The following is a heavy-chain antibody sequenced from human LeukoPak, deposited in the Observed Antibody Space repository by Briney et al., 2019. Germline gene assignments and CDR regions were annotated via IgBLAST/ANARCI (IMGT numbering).Heavy chain of an antibody. D-gene: IGHD3-3*01. Sequence: GGSLRLSCAASGFTFSSYSMNWVRQAPGKGLEWVSSISSSGSFIYYADSVKGRFTISRDNAKNSLYLQMNSLRAEDTAVYYCAKFQRFLPDYWGQGTLVTVSS. J-gene: IGHJ4*02. CDR1: GFTFSSYS. CDR2: ISSSGSFI. V-gene: IGHV3-21*04. CDR3: AKFQRFLPDY.